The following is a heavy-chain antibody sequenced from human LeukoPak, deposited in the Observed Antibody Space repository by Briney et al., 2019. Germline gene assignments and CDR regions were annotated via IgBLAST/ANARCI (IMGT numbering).Heavy chain of an antibody. J-gene: IGHJ6*02. V-gene: IGHV3-21*01. Sequence: PGGSLRLSCAASGFTFSSYSMNWVRQAPGKGLEWVSSISSSSSYIYYADSVKGRFTISRDNAKNSLYLQMNSLRAEDTAVYYCATDIVVVPAGYYYYGMDVWGQGTTVTVSS. CDR1: GFTFSSYS. CDR2: ISSSSSYI. D-gene: IGHD2-2*01. CDR3: ATDIVVVPAGYYYYGMDV.